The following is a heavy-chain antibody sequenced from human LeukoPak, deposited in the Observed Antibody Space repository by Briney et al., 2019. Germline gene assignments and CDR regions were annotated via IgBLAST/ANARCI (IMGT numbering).Heavy chain of an antibody. CDR1: GGTFNTYP. CDR2: IIPMFGTA. CDR3: ATVGVAVAGSESDY. D-gene: IGHD6-19*01. Sequence: SVKVSCKASGGTFNTYPISWVRQAPGQGLEWMGRIIPMFGTAHYAQKYQGRVSITEDKSTTTAYIELNNLRSEDTAVYYCATVGVAVAGSESDYWGQGTLVTVSS. V-gene: IGHV1-69*06. J-gene: IGHJ4*02.